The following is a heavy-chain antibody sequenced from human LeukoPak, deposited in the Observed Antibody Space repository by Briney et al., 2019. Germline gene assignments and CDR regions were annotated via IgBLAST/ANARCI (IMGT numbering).Heavy chain of an antibody. V-gene: IGHV1-2*02. CDR3: AREGLPGANYYYGMDV. J-gene: IGHJ6*02. D-gene: IGHD3-10*01. Sequence: ASVKVSCKASGYTFTGYCMHWVRQAPGQGLEWMGWINPNSGGTNYAQKFQGRVTMTRDTSISTAYMELSRLRSDDTAVYYCAREGLPGANYYYGMDVWGQGTTVTVSS. CDR1: GYTFTGYC. CDR2: INPNSGGT.